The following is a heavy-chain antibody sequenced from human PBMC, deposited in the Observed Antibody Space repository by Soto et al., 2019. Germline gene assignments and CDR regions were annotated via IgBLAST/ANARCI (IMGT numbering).Heavy chain of an antibody. CDR2: IYYSGST. V-gene: IGHV4-61*01. Sequence: QVQLQESGPGLVKPSETLSLTCTVSGGSVSSGNYYWSWIRQPPGKGLEWIGYIYYSGSTNYNPSLKSRVTISVDTSKNQFSLKLSSVTAADTAVYYCASALCCSGGSCSFDPWGQGTLVTVSS. CDR3: ASALCCSGGSCSFDP. CDR1: GGSVSSGNYY. D-gene: IGHD2-15*01. J-gene: IGHJ5*02.